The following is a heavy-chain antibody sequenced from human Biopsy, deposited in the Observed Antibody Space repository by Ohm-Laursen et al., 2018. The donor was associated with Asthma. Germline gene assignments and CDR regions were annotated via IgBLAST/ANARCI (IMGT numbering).Heavy chain of an antibody. D-gene: IGHD3-3*01. V-gene: IGHV4-39*01. CDR1: GGSISSSSYY. Sequence: SETLSLTCTVSGGSISSSSYYWGWIRQPPGKGLEWIGSIYYSGSTYYNPSLKSRVTISVDTSKNQFSLKLSSLTAADTAVYYCARFTASITIFGVVNNWFDPWGQGTLVTGSS. J-gene: IGHJ5*02. CDR3: ARFTASITIFGVVNNWFDP. CDR2: IYYSGST.